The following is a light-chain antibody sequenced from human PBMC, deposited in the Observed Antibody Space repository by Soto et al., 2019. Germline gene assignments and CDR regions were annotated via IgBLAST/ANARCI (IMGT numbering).Light chain of an antibody. Sequence: QSVLTQPPSASGTPGQRVTISCPGGSSNIGTNTVSWYQHLPGTAPKLLIYGNNQRPSGVPDRFSGSKSGTSASLAISGLQSDDEADYHCAAWDDSLNGYVFGTGTKVTVL. J-gene: IGLJ1*01. V-gene: IGLV1-44*01. CDR3: AAWDDSLNGYV. CDR1: SSNIGTNT. CDR2: GNN.